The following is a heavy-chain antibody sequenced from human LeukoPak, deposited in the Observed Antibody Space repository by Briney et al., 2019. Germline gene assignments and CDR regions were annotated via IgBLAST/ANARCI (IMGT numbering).Heavy chain of an antibody. Sequence: SETLSLTCAVYGESFSGYYWTWIRQPPGKGLEWIGEINQSGSINYNPSLKSRVTISLDTSKNQFSLKLSSVTAADTAVYYCARESSIAARPAVDPWGQGTLVTVSS. D-gene: IGHD6-6*01. CDR2: INQSGSI. CDR3: ARESSIAARPAVDP. V-gene: IGHV4-34*01. CDR1: GESFSGYY. J-gene: IGHJ5*02.